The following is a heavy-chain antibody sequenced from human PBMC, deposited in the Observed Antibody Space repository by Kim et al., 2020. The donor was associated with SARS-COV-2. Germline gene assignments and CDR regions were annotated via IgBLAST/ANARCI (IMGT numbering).Heavy chain of an antibody. J-gene: IGHJ6*04. D-gene: IGHD6-19*01. CDR2: INAGNGNT. V-gene: IGHV1-3*01. Sequence: ASVKVSCKASGYTFTSYAMHWVRQAPGQRLEWMGWINAGNGNTKYSQKFQGRVTITRDTSARTAYMELSSLRSEDTAVYYCARGQAGHIAVAGENYYYYYGMDVWGKGTTVTVSS. CDR1: GYTFTSYA. CDR3: ARGQAGHIAVAGENYYYYYGMDV.